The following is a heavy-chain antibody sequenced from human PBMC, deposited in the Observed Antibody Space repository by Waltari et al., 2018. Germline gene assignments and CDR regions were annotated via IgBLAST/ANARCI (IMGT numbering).Heavy chain of an antibody. D-gene: IGHD3-10*01. CDR2: FDPEDGET. CDR3: ASQLWFRDPTPPPFDY. V-gene: IGHV1-24*01. J-gene: IGHJ4*02. Sequence: QVQLVQSGAEVKKPGASVKVSCKVSGYTLTELSMHWVRQAPGKGLEWMGGFDPEDGETIYAHKFQGRVTMTEDTSTDTAYMELSSLRSEDTAVYYCASQLWFRDPTPPPFDYWGQGTLVTVSS. CDR1: GYTLTELS.